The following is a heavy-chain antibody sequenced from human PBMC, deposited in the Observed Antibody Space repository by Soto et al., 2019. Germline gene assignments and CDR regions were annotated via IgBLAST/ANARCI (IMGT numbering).Heavy chain of an antibody. J-gene: IGHJ4*02. D-gene: IGHD3-3*01. CDR2: IYYSGST. CDR1: GGSVSSGDYY. V-gene: IGHV4-31*03. CDR3: ARRRTNFCNGYSSFFDY. Sequence: QVQLQESGPGLVKPSQTLSLICSVSGGSVSSGDYYWSWVRQHPGKALEWIGYIYYSGSTYYNPSLESRVTISMDTSKNQFSLTLNFVTAADTAVDYCARRRTNFCNGYSSFFDYWGQGTLVTVSS.